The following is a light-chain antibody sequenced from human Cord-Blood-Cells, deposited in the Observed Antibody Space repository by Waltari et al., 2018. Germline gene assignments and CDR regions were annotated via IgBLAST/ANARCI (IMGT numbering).Light chain of an antibody. CDR2: EVS. CDR3: SSYAGSNNWV. CDR1: SSDVGGSNY. V-gene: IGLV2-8*01. J-gene: IGLJ3*02. Sequence: QSALTQPPSASGSPGQSVTISCTGTSSDVGGSNYVSWYQQHPGKAPKLMIYEVSKRPSGVPGRVSGAKSGSTASLTVSGLQAEDEADYYCSSYAGSNNWVFGGGTKLTVL.